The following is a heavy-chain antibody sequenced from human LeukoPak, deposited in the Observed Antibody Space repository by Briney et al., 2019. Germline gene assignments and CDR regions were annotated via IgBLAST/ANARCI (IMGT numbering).Heavy chain of an antibody. D-gene: IGHD1-26*01. CDR2: IYGSGST. V-gene: IGHV4-4*07. Sequence: SETLSLTCTVSGGSISGYKWSWIRQPAGKGLEWIGRIYGSGSTNYNPSLKSRVTMSVDTSKNQFSLNLSSVTAADTAVYYCTRGVVGATAPDYWGQGSLVIVAS. J-gene: IGHJ4*02. CDR1: GGSISGYK. CDR3: TRGVVGATAPDY.